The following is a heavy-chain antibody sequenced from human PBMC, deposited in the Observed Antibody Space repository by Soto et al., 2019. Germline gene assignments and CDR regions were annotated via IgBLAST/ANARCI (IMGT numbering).Heavy chain of an antibody. CDR3: STDSYFTLKLVRVDD. Sequence: GGSLRLSCAASGFPFSTAWINWVRQAPGKGLEWVGRIKSKTDGGTSDFAAPVRGRFAISRDDSESMVYLQMDSLKTEDTAVDDCSTDSYFTLKLVRVDDWGLGSLLTVSS. D-gene: IGHD6-6*01. CDR2: IKSKTDGGTS. V-gene: IGHV3-15*07. CDR1: GFPFSTAW. J-gene: IGHJ4*01.